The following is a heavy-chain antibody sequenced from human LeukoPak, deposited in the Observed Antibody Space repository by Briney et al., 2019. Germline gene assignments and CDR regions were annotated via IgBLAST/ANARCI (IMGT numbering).Heavy chain of an antibody. D-gene: IGHD6-13*01. CDR1: GGSISSYY. Sequence: SETLSLTCTVSGGSISSYYWSWIRQPPGKGLEWIGYIYYSGSTNYNPSLKSRVTISVDTSKNQFSLRLNSVTAADTAVYYCASSSWYGWFDPWGQGTLVTVSS. J-gene: IGHJ5*02. CDR3: ASSSWYGWFDP. CDR2: IYYSGST. V-gene: IGHV4-59*01.